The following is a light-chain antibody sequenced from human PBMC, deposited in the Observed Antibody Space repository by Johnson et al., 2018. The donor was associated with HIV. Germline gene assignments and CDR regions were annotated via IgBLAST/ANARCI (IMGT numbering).Light chain of an antibody. V-gene: IGLV1-51*01. CDR2: DNN. J-gene: IGLJ1*01. CDR1: SSNIGNNY. Sequence: QSVLTQPPSVSAAPGQKVTISCSGSSSNIGNNYVSWYQQLPGTAPKLLIYDNNKRPSGIPDRFSGPKSGTSATLGINGLQTGDEADYYCGTWDSSLGAYVFAPGTKVTV. CDR3: GTWDSSLGAYV.